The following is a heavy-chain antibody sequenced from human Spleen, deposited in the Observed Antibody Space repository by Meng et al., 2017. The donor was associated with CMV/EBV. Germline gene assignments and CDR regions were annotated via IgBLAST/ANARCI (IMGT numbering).Heavy chain of an antibody. V-gene: IGHV1-8*03. CDR3: ARVGNYYDSSGPYYFDY. J-gene: IGHJ4*02. Sequence: ASVKVSCKASGYTFTSYDINWVRQATGQGLEWMGWMNPNSGKTGYAQKFQGRVTITRNTSISTAYMELSSLRSEDTAVYYCARVGNYYDSSGPYYFDYWGQGTLVTVSS. CDR1: GYTFTSYD. D-gene: IGHD3-22*01. CDR2: MNPNSGKT.